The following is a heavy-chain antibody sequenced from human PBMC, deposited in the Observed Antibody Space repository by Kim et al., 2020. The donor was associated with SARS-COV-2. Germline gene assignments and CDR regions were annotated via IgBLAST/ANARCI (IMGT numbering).Heavy chain of an antibody. J-gene: IGHJ4*02. Sequence: PSVKRRVTISVDTSKNQFSLKLSSVTAADTAVYYCARELRDGYNSSVSDYWGQGTLVTVSS. D-gene: IGHD5-12*01. CDR3: ARELRDGYNSSVSDY. V-gene: IGHV4-34*01.